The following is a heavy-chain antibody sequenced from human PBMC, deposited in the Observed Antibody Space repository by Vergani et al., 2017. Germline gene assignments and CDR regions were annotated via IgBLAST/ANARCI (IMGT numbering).Heavy chain of an antibody. D-gene: IGHD2-15*01. J-gene: IGHJ5*02. CDR2: IIPIFGTA. CDR3: ARQRYCSGGSCYRHWFDP. Sequence: QVQLVQSGAEVKKPGSSVKVSCKASGGTFSSYAISWVRQAPGQGLEWMGRIIPIFGTANYAQKFQGRVTITADESTRTAYMELSSLMSEDTAVYYCARQRYCSGGSCYRHWFDPWGQGTLVTVSS. CDR1: GGTFSSYA. V-gene: IGHV1-69*18.